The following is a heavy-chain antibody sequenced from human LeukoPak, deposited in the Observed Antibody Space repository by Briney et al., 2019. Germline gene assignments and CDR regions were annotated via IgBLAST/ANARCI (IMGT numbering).Heavy chain of an antibody. J-gene: IGHJ3*01. CDR1: GYSISSGYY. D-gene: IGHD3-22*01. V-gene: IGHV4-38-2*01. CDR3: ARMGVSYYYDSSTYFPTAFDV. CDR2: IYYSGST. Sequence: PSETLSLTCAVSGYSISSGYYWGWIRQPPGKGLEWIGSIYYSGSTYYNPSLKSRVTLSVDTSKNQFTLKLDSVTAADTAMYYCARMGVSYYYDSSTYFPTAFDVWGQGTMVSVSS.